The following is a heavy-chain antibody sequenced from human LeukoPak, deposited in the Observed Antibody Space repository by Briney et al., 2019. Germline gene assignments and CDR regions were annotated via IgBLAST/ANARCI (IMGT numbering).Heavy chain of an antibody. CDR3: ARDRGGTYSQFDS. J-gene: IGHJ5*01. Sequence: SETLSLTCTVSGGSIGSHYWSWIRQSPGKGLEWIGFMYNSGSTNYNPSLKSRVTISLDTSKNQFSLRLSSVTAADTAVYYCARDRGGTYSQFDSWGQGTLVTVSS. CDR2: MYNSGST. V-gene: IGHV4-59*11. CDR1: GGSIGSHY. D-gene: IGHD1-26*01.